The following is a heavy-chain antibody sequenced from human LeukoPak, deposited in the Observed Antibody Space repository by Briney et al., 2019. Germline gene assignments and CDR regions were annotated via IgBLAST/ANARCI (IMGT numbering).Heavy chain of an antibody. CDR2: ISGYNGDT. D-gene: IGHD6-13*01. Sequence: ASVTVSCKASGYTFTTYGINWVRQAPGQGLEWLGWISGYNGDTNYAQNLQGRVTMTTDTSTNIAYLELRSLRSDDTAVYYCARGNAGHSSSWYAFDFWGQGTVVTVS. CDR1: GYTFTTYG. CDR3: ARGNAGHSSSWYAFDF. V-gene: IGHV1-18*01. J-gene: IGHJ3*01.